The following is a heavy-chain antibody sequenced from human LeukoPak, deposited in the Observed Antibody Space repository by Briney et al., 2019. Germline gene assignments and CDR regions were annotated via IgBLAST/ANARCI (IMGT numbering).Heavy chain of an antibody. V-gene: IGHV3-66*01. CDR2: VYSGGGT. CDR3: ARVRVTVTTIMYYYYYGMDV. D-gene: IGHD4-11*01. CDR1: GFTVSSNY. J-gene: IGHJ6*02. Sequence: GGSLRLSCAASGFTVSSNYMSWVRQAPGKGLEWVSVVYSGGGTYYADSVKGRFTISRDNSKNTLYLQMNSLRAEDTAVYYCARVRVTVTTIMYYYYYGMDVWGQGTTVTVSS.